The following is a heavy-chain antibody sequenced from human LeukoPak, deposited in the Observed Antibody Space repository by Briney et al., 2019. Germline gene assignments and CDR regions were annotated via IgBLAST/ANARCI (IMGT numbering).Heavy chain of an antibody. V-gene: IGHV4-59*12. CDR2: IHYSGST. CDR3: ARKYNGYYYYYMDV. D-gene: IGHD1-14*01. Sequence: SETLSLTCTVSGVSISYYYWSWIRQPPGKGLEWIGYIHYSGSTNYNPSLKSRVTILVDTSKNQFSLKLSSVTAADTAVYYCARKYNGYYYYYMDVWGKGTTVTVSS. J-gene: IGHJ6*03. CDR1: GVSISYYY.